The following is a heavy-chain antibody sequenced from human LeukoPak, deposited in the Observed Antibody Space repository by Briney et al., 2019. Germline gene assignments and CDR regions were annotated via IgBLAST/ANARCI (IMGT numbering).Heavy chain of an antibody. CDR3: TRHHTRWLRIPKDY. D-gene: IGHD2-2*02. CDR2: IWYDGSNK. J-gene: IGHJ4*02. Sequence: GGSLRLSCAASGFTFSSYGMHWVRQAPGKGLEWVAVIWYDGSNKYYADSVKGRFTISRDNSKNTLYLQMNSLRAEDTVVYYSTRHHTRWLRIPKDYWGQGTLVTVSS. CDR1: GFTFSSYG. V-gene: IGHV3-33*01.